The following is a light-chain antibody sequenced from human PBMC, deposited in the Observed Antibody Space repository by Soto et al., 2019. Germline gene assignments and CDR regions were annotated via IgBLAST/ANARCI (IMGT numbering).Light chain of an antibody. CDR2: GNT. V-gene: IGLV1-40*01. CDR3: LSFDSSLSVV. CDR1: SSNIGAGYD. J-gene: IGLJ2*01. Sequence: QSVLTQPPSVSGAPGQRVTISCTGSSSNIGAGYDVHWYQQLPGRAPKLLIYGNTNRPSGVPDRFSGSKSGTSASLAITGLQAEDGADYYCLSFDSSLSVVFGGGPKLTVL.